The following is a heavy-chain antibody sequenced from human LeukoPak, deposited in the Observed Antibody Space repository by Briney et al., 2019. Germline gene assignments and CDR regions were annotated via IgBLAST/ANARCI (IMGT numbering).Heavy chain of an antibody. Sequence: ASVKVSCKASGYTFTDYYMHWVRQAPGQGLEWMGRINPNTGDTNYAQNFQGRVTMTTDTSSSTAYMELGSLRSDDTAVYYCAPGTMTYGYWGQGTLVTVSS. CDR1: GYTFTDYY. J-gene: IGHJ4*02. V-gene: IGHV1-2*02. CDR3: APGTMTYGY. D-gene: IGHD6-13*01. CDR2: INPNTGDT.